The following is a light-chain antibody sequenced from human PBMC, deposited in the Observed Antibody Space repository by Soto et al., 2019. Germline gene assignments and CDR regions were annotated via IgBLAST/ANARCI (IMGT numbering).Light chain of an antibody. V-gene: IGKV3-20*01. CDR2: GVS. Sequence: EIVLTQSPGTLSLSPGERATLSCRASQSVGSTYLAWYQQKPGQAPRLLMYGVSSRASGVPDRFSGSGSGTDFTLSISGLEPEDFAVYSCQQYGTLPWTFGQGTKVDI. J-gene: IGKJ1*01. CDR3: QQYGTLPWT. CDR1: QSVGSTY.